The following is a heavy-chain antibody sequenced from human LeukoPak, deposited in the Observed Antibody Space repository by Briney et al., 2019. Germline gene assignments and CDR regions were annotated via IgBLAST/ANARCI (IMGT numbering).Heavy chain of an antibody. Sequence: ASVKVSCKASGYTFTSYDINWVRQATGQGLEWMGWMNPNSGGTNYAQKFQGRVTMTRDTSISTAYMELSRLRSDDTAVYYRARDYSWGHYWGQGTLVTVSS. CDR1: GYTFTSYD. V-gene: IGHV1-2*02. CDR2: MNPNSGGT. D-gene: IGHD3-16*01. CDR3: ARDYSWGHY. J-gene: IGHJ4*02.